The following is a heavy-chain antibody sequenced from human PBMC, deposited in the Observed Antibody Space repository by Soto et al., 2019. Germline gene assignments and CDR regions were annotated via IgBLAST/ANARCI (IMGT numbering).Heavy chain of an antibody. CDR2: IFSNDEK. CDR1: GFSLSNARMG. CDR3: ARKWELRYYGMDV. D-gene: IGHD1-26*01. Sequence: SGPTLVNPTETLTLTCTVSGFSLSNARMGVSWIRRPPGKALEWLAHIFSNDEKSYSTSLKSRLTISKDTSKSQVVLTMTNMDPVDTATYYCARKWELRYYGMDVWGQGTTVTVSS. J-gene: IGHJ6*02. V-gene: IGHV2-26*01.